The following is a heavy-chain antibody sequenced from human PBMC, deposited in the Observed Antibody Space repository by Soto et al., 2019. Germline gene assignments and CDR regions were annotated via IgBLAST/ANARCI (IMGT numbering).Heavy chain of an antibody. CDR2: INHSGST. V-gene: IGHV4-34*01. J-gene: IGHJ5*02. CDR1: GGSFSGYY. D-gene: IGHD6-13*01. Sequence: QVQLQQWGAGLLKPSETLSLTCAVYGGSFSGYYWSWIRQPPGKGLEWIGEINHSGSTNYNPSLKSRVTISVDTSKNQFSLKLSSVTAADTAVYYCARGIGYSSLNWFDPWGQGTLVTVSS. CDR3: ARGIGYSSLNWFDP.